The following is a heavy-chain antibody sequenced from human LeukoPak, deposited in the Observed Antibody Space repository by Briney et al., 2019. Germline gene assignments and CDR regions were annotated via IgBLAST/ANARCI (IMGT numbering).Heavy chain of an antibody. V-gene: IGHV3-9*01. Sequence: AGGSLRLSCTASGFSFEEYAMQWVRQVPGKGLQWVSGISSNGESTGYADSVKGRFTISRDNAKNSLYLQMNFLRTDDKALYYCAKGSGTYQGPFDHWGQGILVTVSS. CDR2: ISSNGEST. CDR1: GFSFEEYA. J-gene: IGHJ4*02. CDR3: AKGSGTYQGPFDH. D-gene: IGHD1-1*01.